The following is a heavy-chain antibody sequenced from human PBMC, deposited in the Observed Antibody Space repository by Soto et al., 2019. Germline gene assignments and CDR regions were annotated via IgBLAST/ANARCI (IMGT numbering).Heavy chain of an antibody. D-gene: IGHD3-22*01. Sequence: SVKVSCKASGGTFSSYAISWVRQAPGQGLEWMGGIIPIFGTANYAQKFQGRVTITADESTSTAYMELSSLRSEDTAVYYCARDASPHYYDSSGYYYYFDYWGQGTLVTVSS. J-gene: IGHJ4*02. CDR3: ARDASPHYYDSSGYYYYFDY. CDR1: GGTFSSYA. CDR2: IIPIFGTA. V-gene: IGHV1-69*13.